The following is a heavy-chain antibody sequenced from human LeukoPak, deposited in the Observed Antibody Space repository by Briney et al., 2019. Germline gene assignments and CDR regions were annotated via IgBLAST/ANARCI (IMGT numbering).Heavy chain of an antibody. D-gene: IGHD3-3*01. CDR3: ARAFGDITIFGVANNWFDP. J-gene: IGHJ5*02. V-gene: IGHV4-34*01. CDR2: INHSGST. Sequence: SETLSLTCAVYGGSFSGYYWSWIRQPPGKGLEWIGEINHSGSTNYNPSLKSRVTISVDTSKNQFSLKLSSVTAADTAVYYCARAFGDITIFGVANNWFDPWGQGTLVTVSS. CDR1: GGSFSGYY.